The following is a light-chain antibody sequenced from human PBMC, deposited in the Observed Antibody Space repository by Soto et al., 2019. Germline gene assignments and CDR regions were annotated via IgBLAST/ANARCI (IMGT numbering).Light chain of an antibody. V-gene: IGKV3-11*01. CDR3: QQRSNWPRGEFT. J-gene: IGKJ3*01. Sequence: EIVLTQSPATLSLSPGERATLSCRASQSVSSSYLAWYQQKPGQAPRLLIYDASTRATGIPARFSGSGSGTDFTLTISSLEPEDFAVYYWQQRSNWPRGEFTFGPGTKVDIK. CDR1: QSVSSSY. CDR2: DAS.